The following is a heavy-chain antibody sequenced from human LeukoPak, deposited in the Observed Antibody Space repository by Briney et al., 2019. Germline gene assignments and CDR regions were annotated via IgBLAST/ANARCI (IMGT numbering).Heavy chain of an antibody. D-gene: IGHD6-13*01. J-gene: IGHJ4*02. Sequence: ASVKVSCKASGGTFSSYAISWVRQAPGQGLEWMGRIIPILGIANYAQKFQGRVTITADKSTSTAYMELSSLRSEDTAVYYCARAKGSTWYRVIDYWGQGTLVTVSS. CDR1: GGTFSSYA. CDR3: ARAKGSTWYRVIDY. V-gene: IGHV1-69*04. CDR2: IIPILGIA.